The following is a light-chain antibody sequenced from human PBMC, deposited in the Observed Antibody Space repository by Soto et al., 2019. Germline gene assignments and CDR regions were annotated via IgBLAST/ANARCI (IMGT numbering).Light chain of an antibody. CDR2: GAS. J-gene: IGKJ5*01. CDR1: QSVRSTP. CDR3: QQYGTSPRT. V-gene: IGKV3-20*01. Sequence: IVLTQSPASLSFSPGERATLSCSASQSVRSTPLAWYQLKPGQAPRXXIYGASSRATGIPDRFSGSVSGTDFTLTLSRLEPEDGAVDICQQYGTSPRTFGQGTRLEI.